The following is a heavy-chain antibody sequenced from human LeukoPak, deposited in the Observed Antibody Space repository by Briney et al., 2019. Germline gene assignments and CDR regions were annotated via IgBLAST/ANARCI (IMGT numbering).Heavy chain of an antibody. Sequence: ASVKVSCKVSGYTLTELSMHWVRQAPGKGLEWMGGFDPEDGETIYAQKFQGRVTMTEDTSTDTAYMELSSLRSEDTAVYYCATVSLSSSWYSHFDYWGQGTPVTVSS. V-gene: IGHV1-24*01. J-gene: IGHJ4*02. CDR3: ATVSLSSSWYSHFDY. D-gene: IGHD6-13*01. CDR1: GYTLTELS. CDR2: FDPEDGET.